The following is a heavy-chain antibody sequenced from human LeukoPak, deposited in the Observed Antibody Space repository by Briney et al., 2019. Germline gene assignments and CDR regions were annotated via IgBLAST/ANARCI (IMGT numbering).Heavy chain of an antibody. D-gene: IGHD3-10*01. J-gene: IGHJ5*02. V-gene: IGHV3-7*01. CDR3: ARERETNVLLWFGELWGRGHNWFDP. CDR1: GFTFSSYW. Sequence: PGGSLRLSCAASGFTFSSYWMSWVRQAPGKGLEWVANIKQDGSEKYYVDSVKGRFTISRDNAKNSLYLQMNSLRAEDTAVYYCARERETNVLLWFGELWGRGHNWFDPWGQGTLVTVSS. CDR2: IKQDGSEK.